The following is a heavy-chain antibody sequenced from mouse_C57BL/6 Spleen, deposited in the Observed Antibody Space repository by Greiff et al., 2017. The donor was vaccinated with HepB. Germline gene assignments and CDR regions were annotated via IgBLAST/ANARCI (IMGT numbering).Heavy chain of an antibody. D-gene: IGHD3-2*02. V-gene: IGHV14-4*01. CDR2: IDPENGDT. CDR1: GFNIKDDY. Sequence: EVKLMESGAELVRPGASVKLSCTASGFNIKDDYMHWVKQRPEQGLEWIGWIDPENGDTEYASKFQGKATITADTSSNTAYLQLSSLTSEDTAVYYCTRGAQATCPFAYWGQGTLVTVSA. CDR3: TRGAQATCPFAY. J-gene: IGHJ3*01.